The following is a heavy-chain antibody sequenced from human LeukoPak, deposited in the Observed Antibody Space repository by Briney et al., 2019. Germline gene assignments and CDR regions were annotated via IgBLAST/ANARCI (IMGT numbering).Heavy chain of an antibody. J-gene: IGHJ4*02. D-gene: IGHD6-13*01. V-gene: IGHV3-23*01. CDR1: GFTFSSYA. CDR2: ISGSGGST. Sequence: HAGGSLRLSCAASGFTFSSYAMSWVRQAPGKGLEWVSAISGSGGSTYYADSVKGRFTISRDNSKNTLYLQMNSLRAEDTAVYYCAKVNQQLGAFDNWGQGTLVTVSS. CDR3: AKVNQQLGAFDN.